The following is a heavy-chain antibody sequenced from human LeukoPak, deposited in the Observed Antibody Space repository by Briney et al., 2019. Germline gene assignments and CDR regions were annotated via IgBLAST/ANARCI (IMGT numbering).Heavy chain of an antibody. CDR2: INPSGGST. V-gene: IGHV1-46*01. CDR3: ARGGRWATYYSDY. J-gene: IGHJ4*02. D-gene: IGHD3-10*01. Sequence: ASVKVSCKASGYTFTSYYMHWMRQAPGQGLEWMGIINPSGGSTSYAQKFQGRVTITRDTSTSTAYMELRSLRSDDTAVYYCARGGRWATYYSDYWGQGTLVTVSS. CDR1: GYTFTSYY.